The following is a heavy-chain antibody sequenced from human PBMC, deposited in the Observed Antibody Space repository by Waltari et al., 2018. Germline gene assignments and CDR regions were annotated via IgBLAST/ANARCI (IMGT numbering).Heavy chain of an antibody. D-gene: IGHD6-6*01. CDR3: AKEKEQLAPHFDY. CDR2: ISYDGRKK. V-gene: IGHV3-30*18. Sequence: QVQLVESGGGVVQPGRSLRLSCAASGFTFSSYGMHWVRQAPGKGLEWVAVISYDGRKKYYADSVKGRFTISRDNSKNTLYLQMNSLRAEDTAVYYCAKEKEQLAPHFDYWGQGTLVTVSS. CDR1: GFTFSSYG. J-gene: IGHJ4*02.